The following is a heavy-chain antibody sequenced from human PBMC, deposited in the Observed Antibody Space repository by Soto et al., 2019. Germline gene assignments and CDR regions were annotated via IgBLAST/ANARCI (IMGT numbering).Heavy chain of an antibody. V-gene: IGHV3-23*01. CDR3: AKSEGSWYLPLNWFDP. J-gene: IGHJ5*02. CDR1: GFTFSSYA. D-gene: IGHD6-13*01. CDR2: ISGSGGST. Sequence: EVQLLESGGGLVQPGGSLRLSCAASGFTFSSYAMSWVRQAPGKGLEWVSAISGSGGSTYYADSVKGRFTISRDNSKNTLYLQMNSLRAEDTAVYYCAKSEGSWYLPLNWFDPWGKGTLVTVSS.